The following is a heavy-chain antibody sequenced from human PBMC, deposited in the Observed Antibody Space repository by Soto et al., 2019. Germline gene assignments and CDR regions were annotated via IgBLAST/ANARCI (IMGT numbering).Heavy chain of an antibody. CDR1: GFSLSTNGVG. Sequence: QITLKESGPTLVKPTQTLTLTCTFSGFSLSTNGVGVGWIRQPPGKALEWLALMYWDDDKRYSPSLKSRLTITKDTSKDQVVLTMTNVDPVDTATYYCAYTNWNFQVYGGQGALVTVSS. V-gene: IGHV2-5*02. CDR2: MYWDDDK. CDR3: AYTNWNFQVY. J-gene: IGHJ4*02. D-gene: IGHD1-1*01.